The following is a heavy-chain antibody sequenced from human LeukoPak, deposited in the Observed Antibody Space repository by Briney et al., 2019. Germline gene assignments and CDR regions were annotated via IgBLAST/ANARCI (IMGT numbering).Heavy chain of an antibody. CDR3: ARAARRGFAT. V-gene: IGHV3-7*01. CDR2: IKDDGRQK. Sequence: GGSLRLSCAPSGFTFSRYWMTWVRQTPEKGLEWVASIKDDGRQKYYVDSVKGRFTVSRDNAKNSAYLQMDSLRAEDTALYYCARAARRGFATWGQETRAPVS. J-gene: IGHJ4*02. D-gene: IGHD3-3*01. CDR1: GFTFSRYW.